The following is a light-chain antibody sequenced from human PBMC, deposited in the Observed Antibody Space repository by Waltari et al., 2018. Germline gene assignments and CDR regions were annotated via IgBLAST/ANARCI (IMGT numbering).Light chain of an antibody. CDR3: QQYDISPLT. CDR1: QTVRTTY. Sequence: EIVLTQSPGTLSLSTGERATLSCRASQTVRTTYLAWYQQKPGQAPTLLIYGTSSRATGIPDRFSGSGSGTDFSLTISSLEPEDFAVYYGQQYDISPLTFGGGTKVETK. J-gene: IGKJ4*01. V-gene: IGKV3-20*01. CDR2: GTS.